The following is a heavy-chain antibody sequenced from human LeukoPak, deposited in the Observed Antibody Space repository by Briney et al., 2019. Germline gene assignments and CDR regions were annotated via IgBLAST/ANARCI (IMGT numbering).Heavy chain of an antibody. CDR2: LSGSGDKT. CDR1: GFAFSTYA. D-gene: IGHD3-3*01. J-gene: IGHJ4*02. V-gene: IGHV3-23*01. CDR3: AKDYDFWSGYSDY. Sequence: GGSLRLSCAASGFAFSTYAMSWVRQAPGKGLEWVSALSGSGDKTYYADSVKGRFTISRDNSKNTLYLQMNSLRAEDTAVYYCAKDYDFWSGYSDYWGQGTLVTVSS.